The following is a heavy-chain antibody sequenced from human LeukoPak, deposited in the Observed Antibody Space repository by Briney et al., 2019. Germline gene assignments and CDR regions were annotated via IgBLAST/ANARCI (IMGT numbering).Heavy chain of an antibody. CDR1: GFTFGSYW. CDR3: AREAIAVAGTNWFDP. V-gene: IGHV3-33*08. CDR2: IWYDGSNK. Sequence: GGSLRLSCAASGFTFGSYWMSWVRQAPGKGLEWVAVIWYDGSNKYYADSVKGRFTISRDNSKNTLYLQMNSLRAEDTAVYYCAREAIAVAGTNWFDPWGQGTLVTVSS. J-gene: IGHJ5*02. D-gene: IGHD6-19*01.